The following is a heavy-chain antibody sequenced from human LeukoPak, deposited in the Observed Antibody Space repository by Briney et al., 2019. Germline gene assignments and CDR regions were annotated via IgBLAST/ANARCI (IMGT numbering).Heavy chain of an antibody. D-gene: IGHD5-24*01. V-gene: IGHV3-21*01. CDR2: ISSSSSYI. Sequence: GGSLRLSCAASGFTFSSYSMNWVRQAPGKGLEWDSSISSSSSYIYYADSVKGRFTISRDNAKNSLYLRMNSLRAEDTAVYYCARDSRDGYSSFDYWGQGTLVTVSS. J-gene: IGHJ4*02. CDR1: GFTFSSYS. CDR3: ARDSRDGYSSFDY.